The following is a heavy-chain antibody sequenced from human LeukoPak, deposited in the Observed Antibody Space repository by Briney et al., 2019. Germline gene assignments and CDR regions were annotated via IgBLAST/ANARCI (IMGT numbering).Heavy chain of an antibody. CDR1: GFTFSSYG. Sequence: GGSPRLSCAASGFTFSSYGMSWVRQAPGKGLEWVSAISGSGGSTYYADSVKGRFTISRDNSKNTLYLQMNSLRAEDTAVYYCAKGQSKYYYYMDVWGKGTTVTISS. J-gene: IGHJ6*03. CDR2: ISGSGGST. CDR3: AKGQSKYYYYMDV. V-gene: IGHV3-23*01.